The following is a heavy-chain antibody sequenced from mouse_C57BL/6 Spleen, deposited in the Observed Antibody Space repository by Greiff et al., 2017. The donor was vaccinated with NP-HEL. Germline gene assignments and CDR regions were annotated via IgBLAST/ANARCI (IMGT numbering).Heavy chain of an antibody. CDR1: GFTFSDYG. CDR2: ISNLAYSI. V-gene: IGHV5-15*01. J-gene: IGHJ3*01. D-gene: IGHD2-4*01. Sequence: EVMLVESGGGLVQPGGSLKLSCAASGFTFSDYGMAWVRQAPRKGPEWVAFISNLAYSIYYADTVTGRFTISRENAKNTLYLEMSSLRSEDTAMYYCARREDYYDYDGTWFAYWGQGTLVTVSA. CDR3: ARREDYYDYDGTWFAY.